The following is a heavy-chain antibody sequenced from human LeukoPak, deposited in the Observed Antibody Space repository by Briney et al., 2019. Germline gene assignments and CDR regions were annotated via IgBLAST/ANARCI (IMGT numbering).Heavy chain of an antibody. CDR1: GGSFSSYY. J-gene: IGHJ4*02. V-gene: IGHV4-59*01. Sequence: SETLSLTCAVYGGSFSSYYWSWIRQPPGKGLEWIGYIYYSGSTNYSPSLKSRVTISVDTSKNQFSLKLSSVTAADTAVYYCAIGMYSTDYWGQGTLVTVSS. CDR2: IYYSGST. CDR3: AIGMYSTDY. D-gene: IGHD2-8*01.